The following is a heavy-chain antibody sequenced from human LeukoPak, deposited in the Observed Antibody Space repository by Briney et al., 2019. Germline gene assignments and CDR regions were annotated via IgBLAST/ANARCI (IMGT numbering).Heavy chain of an antibody. V-gene: IGHV1-2*02. CDR3: ARDWTGSYPNFAY. Sequence: ASVKVSCKASGYTFTGYYMHWVRQAPGQGLEWMGWINPNSGGTNYAQKFQGRVTMTRDTSISTAYMELSRLRSDDTAVYYCARDWTGSYPNFAYWGQGTLVTVSS. D-gene: IGHD1-26*01. J-gene: IGHJ4*02. CDR1: GYTFTGYY. CDR2: INPNSGGT.